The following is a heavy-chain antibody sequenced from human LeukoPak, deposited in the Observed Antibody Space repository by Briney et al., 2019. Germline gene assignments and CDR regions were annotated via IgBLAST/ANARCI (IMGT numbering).Heavy chain of an antibody. V-gene: IGHV4-34*01. J-gene: IGHJ3*02. CDR3: ARVEYSSSSVAFDI. CDR2: INHSGST. Sequence: SETLSLTCAVYGGSFSNYYWSWIRQSPGKGLEWIGEINHSGSTNYNPSLKSRVTISVDTSKNQFSLKLSSVTAADTAVYYCARVEYSSSSVAFDIWGQGTMVTVSS. D-gene: IGHD6-6*01. CDR1: GGSFSNYY.